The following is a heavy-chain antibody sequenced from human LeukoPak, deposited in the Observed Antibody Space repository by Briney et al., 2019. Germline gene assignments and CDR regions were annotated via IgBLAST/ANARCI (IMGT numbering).Heavy chain of an antibody. Sequence: PGESLRLSCAASGFTFSTSTMNWVRQAPGKGLEWVSSISSSSSYIYYADSVKGRFTISRDNAKNSLYLQMNSLRAEDTAVYYCARGGAMADFDYWGQGTLVTVSS. CDR3: ARGGAMADFDY. D-gene: IGHD3-16*01. CDR2: ISSSSSYI. V-gene: IGHV3-21*01. J-gene: IGHJ4*02. CDR1: GFTFSTST.